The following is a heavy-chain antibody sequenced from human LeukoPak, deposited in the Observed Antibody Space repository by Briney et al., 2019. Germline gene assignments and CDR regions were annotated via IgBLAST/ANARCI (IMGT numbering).Heavy chain of an antibody. J-gene: IGHJ4*02. CDR2: IYYSGST. Sequence: SETLSLTCTVSGGSISSYYWSWIRQPPGKGLEWIGYIYYSGSTNYNPSLKSRVTISVDTSKNQFSLKLSSVTAADTAVYYCARVYDSSGYDYWGQGTLVTVSS. CDR1: GGSISSYY. V-gene: IGHV4-59*01. D-gene: IGHD3-22*01. CDR3: ARVYDSSGYDY.